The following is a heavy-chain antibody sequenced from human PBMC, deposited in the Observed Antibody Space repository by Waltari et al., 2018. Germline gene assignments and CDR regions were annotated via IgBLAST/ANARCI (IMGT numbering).Heavy chain of an antibody. V-gene: IGHV3-48*04. CDR2: VSGDSGYI. D-gene: IGHD3-10*01. CDR3: AGIRRGFWFFDL. Sequence: EVQLVESGGGLVQPGGSLRLSCAASGMTFTTYSMNWGRQAPGKGLGCISYVSGDSGYIYYADSVRGRFTISRDNAQNSMYLQMNNLRADDTAVYYCAGIRRGFWFFDLWGRGTLVTVSS. J-gene: IGHJ2*01. CDR1: GMTFTTYS.